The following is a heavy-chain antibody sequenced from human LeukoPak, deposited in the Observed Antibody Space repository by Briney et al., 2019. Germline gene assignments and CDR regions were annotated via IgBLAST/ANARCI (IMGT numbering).Heavy chain of an antibody. CDR3: ARRGHYDFWSGNKYYFDY. D-gene: IGHD3-3*01. CDR2: FYYSGST. Sequence: SETLSLTCTVSGGSISSSSYYWGWIRQPPGKGLEWIGSFYYSGSTYYNPSLKSRVTISVDTSKNQFSLKLSSVTAADTAVYYCARRGHYDFWSGNKYYFDYWGQGTLVTVSS. J-gene: IGHJ4*02. CDR1: GGSISSSSYY. V-gene: IGHV4-39*01.